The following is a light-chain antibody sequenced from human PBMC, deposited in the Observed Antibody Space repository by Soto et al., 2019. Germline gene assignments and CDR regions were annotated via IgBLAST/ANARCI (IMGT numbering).Light chain of an antibody. J-gene: IGKJ5*01. V-gene: IGKV4-1*01. Sequence: DIVMTQSPDSLAVSLGERATINCKSSQSVLYSSNNNNYLAWYQQKPGQPPKLLIYWASTRESGVPDRFSGSGSGTDFTLTITSLQAEDVAVYYCQQYYTIDTFGQGTRLEIK. CDR2: WAS. CDR3: QQYYTIDT. CDR1: QSVLYSSNNNNY.